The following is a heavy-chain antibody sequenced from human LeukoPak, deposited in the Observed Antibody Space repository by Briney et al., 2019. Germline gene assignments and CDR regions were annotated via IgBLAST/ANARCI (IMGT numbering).Heavy chain of an antibody. D-gene: IGHD1-14*01. V-gene: IGHV1-8*01. CDR2: MNPNSGNT. Sequence: ASVKVSCKASGYAFTSYDINWVRQATGQGLEWMGWMNPNSGNTGYAQEFQGRVTMTRNTSISTAYMELSSLRSEDTAVYYCARVTYPHHIDYWGQGTLVTVSS. CDR3: ARVTYPHHIDY. CDR1: GYAFTSYD. J-gene: IGHJ4*02.